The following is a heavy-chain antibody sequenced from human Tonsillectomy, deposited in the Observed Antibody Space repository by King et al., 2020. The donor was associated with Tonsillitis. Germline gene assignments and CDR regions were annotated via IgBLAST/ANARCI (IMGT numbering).Heavy chain of an antibody. CDR1: GFTFSSYS. CDR2: ISSSSSYI. J-gene: IGHJ4*02. D-gene: IGHD6-13*01. CDR3: AREGGSSSWFILPFDY. V-gene: IGHV3-21*01. Sequence: EVQLVESGGGLVKPGGSLRLSCAASGFTFSSYSMNWVRQAPGKGLEWVSSISSSSSYIYYADSVKGRFTISRDNAKNSLYLQMNSLRAEDTAVYYCAREGGSSSWFILPFDYWGQGTLVTVSS.